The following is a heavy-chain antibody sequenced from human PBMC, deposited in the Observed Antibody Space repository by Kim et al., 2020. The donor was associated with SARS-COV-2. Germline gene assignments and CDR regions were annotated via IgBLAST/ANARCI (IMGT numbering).Heavy chain of an antibody. CDR2: IYYSGST. D-gene: IGHD2-21*02. CDR3: ASRATVTANYYYGMDV. V-gene: IGHV4-59*13. Sequence: SETLSLTCTVSGGSISSYYWSWIRQPPGKGLEWIGYIYYSGSTNYNPSLKSRVTISVDTSKNQFSLKLSSVTAADTAVYYCASRATVTANYYYGMDVWGQGTTVTVSS. J-gene: IGHJ6*02. CDR1: GGSISSYY.